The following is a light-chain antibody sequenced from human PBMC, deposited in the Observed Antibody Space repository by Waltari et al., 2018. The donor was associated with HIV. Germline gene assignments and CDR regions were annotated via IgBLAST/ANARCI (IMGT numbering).Light chain of an antibody. CDR3: QSADSSDTWV. V-gene: IGLV3-25*03. J-gene: IGLJ3*02. CDR2: KDS. CDR1: SFPTQF. Sequence: SSELTQPPSVSVSPGQTAYMTCSGDSFPTQFAHWYQQKPGQAPVLVIYKDSERPSGIPERFSGSSSGTTVTLTINRVQAEDEADYYCQSADSSDTWVFGGGTKLTV.